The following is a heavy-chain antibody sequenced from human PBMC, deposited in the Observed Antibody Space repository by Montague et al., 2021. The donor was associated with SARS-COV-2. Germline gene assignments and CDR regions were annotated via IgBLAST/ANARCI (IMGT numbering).Heavy chain of an antibody. CDR3: ACYVGSGGWLNPKGSGTFDY. CDR2: IYYSGST. Sequence: TLSLTCTVSGGSISSGGYYWSWIRQHPGKGLEWIGCIYYSGSTYYNPSLKSRVTISVDTSKNQFSLKLSSVTAADTAVYYCACYVGSGGWLNPKGSGTFDYWGQGTLVTVSS. V-gene: IGHV4-31*03. J-gene: IGHJ4*02. CDR1: GGSISSGGYY. D-gene: IGHD6-19*01.